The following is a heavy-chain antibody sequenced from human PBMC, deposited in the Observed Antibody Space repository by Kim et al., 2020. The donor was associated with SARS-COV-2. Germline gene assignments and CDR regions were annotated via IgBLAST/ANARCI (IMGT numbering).Heavy chain of an antibody. D-gene: IGHD6-13*01. V-gene: IGHV3-21*01. Sequence: VKGRLTISRENAKNSLYLQMNSLSAEDTAVYYCARAGSSSWNYYYYGMDVWGQGTTVTVSS. CDR3: ARAGSSSWNYYYYGMDV. J-gene: IGHJ6*02.